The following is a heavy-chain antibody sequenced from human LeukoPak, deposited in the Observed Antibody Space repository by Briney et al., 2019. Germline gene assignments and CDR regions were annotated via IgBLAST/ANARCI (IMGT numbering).Heavy chain of an antibody. CDR1: GFTFSNYA. Sequence: GGSLRLSCAASGFTFSNYAMNWVRQAPGKGLEWVSVIGGSGGDTYYADSVKGRFTISRDNSKNRLYLRMNSLRAEDTALYYGAKDFVVVPGLVNYFDSWVQGTLVTVSS. D-gene: IGHD2-2*01. CDR2: IGGSGGDT. CDR3: AKDFVVVPGLVNYFDS. J-gene: IGHJ4*02. V-gene: IGHV3-23*01.